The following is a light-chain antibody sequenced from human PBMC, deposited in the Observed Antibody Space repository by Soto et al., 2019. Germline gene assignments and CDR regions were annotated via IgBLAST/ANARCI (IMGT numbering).Light chain of an antibody. Sequence: QSALTQPPSASGSPGQSVTISCTGTSSDVGTYNFVSWYQQHPGKAPKLIIYEVSKRPSGVPDRFSGSKSGNTASLTVSGLQVEDEADYYFSSYAGSNNLIFGGGTKLTVL. CDR1: SSDVGTYNF. J-gene: IGLJ2*01. V-gene: IGLV2-8*01. CDR2: EVS. CDR3: SSYAGSNNLI.